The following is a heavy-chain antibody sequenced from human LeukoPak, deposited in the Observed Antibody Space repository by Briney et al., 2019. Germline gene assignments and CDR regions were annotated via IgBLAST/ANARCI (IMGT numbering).Heavy chain of an antibody. V-gene: IGHV4-30-4*01. J-gene: IGHJ3*02. Sequence: SETLSLTCTVSGGSISSGDYYWSWIRQPPGKGLEWIGYIYYSGSTYYNPSLKSRVTISVDTSKHQFSLKLSSVTAADTAVYYCAGFYRTTVTTDAFDIWGQGTRVTVSS. D-gene: IGHD4-17*01. CDR3: AGFYRTTVTTDAFDI. CDR2: IYYSGST. CDR1: GGSISSGDYY.